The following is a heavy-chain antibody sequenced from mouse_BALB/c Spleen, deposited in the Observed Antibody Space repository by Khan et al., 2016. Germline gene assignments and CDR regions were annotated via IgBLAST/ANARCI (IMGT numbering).Heavy chain of an antibody. CDR3: ARSGYGYDY. J-gene: IGHJ2*01. D-gene: IGHD2-2*01. CDR2: IYPGDGDT. V-gene: IGHV1-80*01. CDR1: GYAFSIYW. Sequence: QVQLKQSGAELVRPGSSVKISCKASGYAFSIYWMNWVKQRPGQGLEWIGQIYPGDGDTDYNGKLKDKATLTADTSSSTAYMQLSRLTSEDSAVYFCARSGYGYDYGGQGTTVTVSS.